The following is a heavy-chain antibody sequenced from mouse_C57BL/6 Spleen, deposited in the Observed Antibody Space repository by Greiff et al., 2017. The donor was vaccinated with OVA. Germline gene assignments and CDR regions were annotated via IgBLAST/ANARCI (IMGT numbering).Heavy chain of an antibody. CDR2: INPSNGGT. CDR3: ARKDRGKPYYFDY. D-gene: IGHD2-14*01. Sequence: VQLQQPGTELVKPGASVKLSCKASGYTFTSYWMHWVKQRPGQGLEWIGNINPSNGGTNYNEKFKSKATLTVDKSSSTAYMQLSSLTSEDSAVYYCARKDRGKPYYFDYWGQGTTLTVSS. CDR1: GYTFTSYW. J-gene: IGHJ2*01. V-gene: IGHV1-53*01.